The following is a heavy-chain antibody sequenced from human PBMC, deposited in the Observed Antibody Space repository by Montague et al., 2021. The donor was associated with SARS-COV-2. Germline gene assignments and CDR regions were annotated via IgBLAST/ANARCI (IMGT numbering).Heavy chain of an antibody. CDR1: GFTSSRYV. D-gene: IGHD3-3*01. Sequence: SLRLSCAASGFTSSRYVMSWVRQAPVKGLEWVPAISGSGGSTSYXDSXDVRFTISRDNSKNTLYLQMNRLRAEDTAVYYCAKEQLRFLEWLLYGYYFDYWGQGTLVTVSS. J-gene: IGHJ4*02. V-gene: IGHV3-23*01. CDR2: ISGSGGST. CDR3: AKEQLRFLEWLLYGYYFDY.